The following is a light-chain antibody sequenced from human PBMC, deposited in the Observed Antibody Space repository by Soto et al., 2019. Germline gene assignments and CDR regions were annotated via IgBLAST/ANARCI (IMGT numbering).Light chain of an antibody. Sequence: QSVLTQPRSVSGSPGQLVTISCTGTSSPVGGYHYVSWYQQFPGKAPKLMIYAVSQRPSGVPDRFSGSESGNTASLTISGLQADDEADYYCCSYAGRYTYVFGSGTKVTVL. J-gene: IGLJ1*01. V-gene: IGLV2-11*01. CDR2: AVS. CDR3: CSYAGRYTYV. CDR1: SSPVGGYHY.